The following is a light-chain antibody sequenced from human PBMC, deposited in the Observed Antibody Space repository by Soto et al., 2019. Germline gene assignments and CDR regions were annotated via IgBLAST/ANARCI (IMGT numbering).Light chain of an antibody. CDR2: EVT. CDR1: SSDVGAYNY. J-gene: IGLJ1*01. CDR3: SSYTDTNTYV. Sequence: QPVLTQPPSASGSPGQSVAISCTGTSSDVGAYNYVSWYQEHPGKAPKLMIYEVTKRPSGVPDRFSGSKSGITASLTVSGLQTEDEADYYCSSYTDTNTYVFGPGTKLTVL. V-gene: IGLV2-8*01.